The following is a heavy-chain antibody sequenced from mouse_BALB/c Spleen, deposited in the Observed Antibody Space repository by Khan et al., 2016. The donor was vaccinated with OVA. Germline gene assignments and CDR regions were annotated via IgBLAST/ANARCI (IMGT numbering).Heavy chain of an antibody. V-gene: IGHV1-20*02. D-gene: IGHD1-1*01. CDR3: ARIYGSDFDY. J-gene: IGHJ2*01. CDR1: GYSFTGYF. CDR2: INPHIGET. Sequence: VQLKESGPELVKPGASVKISCKASGYSFTGYFMNWVMQSHGKSLEWIGRINPHIGETFYNQKFKGKATLTVDKSSSTAHMELRSLASEDSVVYYCARIYGSDFDYWGQGTTLTVSS.